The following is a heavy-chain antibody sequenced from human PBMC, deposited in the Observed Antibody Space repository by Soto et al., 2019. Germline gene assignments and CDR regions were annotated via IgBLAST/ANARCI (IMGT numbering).Heavy chain of an antibody. V-gene: IGHV3-30-3*01. D-gene: IGHD1-26*01. CDR2: ISYDGSNK. CDR1: GFTFSRYT. Sequence: SGGSLRLSCAASGFTFSRYTMHWVRQAPGKGLEWVAVISYDGSNKYYADSVKGRFTISRDNSKNTLYVQMKSLRAEDTAVFYCARSGGSYFGPFDSWGQGTLVTVSS. J-gene: IGHJ4*02. CDR3: ARSGGSYFGPFDS.